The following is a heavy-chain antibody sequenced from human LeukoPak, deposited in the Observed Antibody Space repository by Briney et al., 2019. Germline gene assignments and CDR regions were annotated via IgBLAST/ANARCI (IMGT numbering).Heavy chain of an antibody. CDR2: IIPIVGTA. Sequence: SVKVSCKASGGTFSSYAISWVRQAPGQGLEWMGGIIPIVGTANYAQKFQGRVTITADESTSTAYMELSSLRSEDTAVYYCARDLTYSSSPTNYYYYGMDVWGQGTTVTVSS. V-gene: IGHV1-69*13. J-gene: IGHJ6*02. CDR1: GGTFSSYA. D-gene: IGHD6-6*01. CDR3: ARDLTYSSSPTNYYYYGMDV.